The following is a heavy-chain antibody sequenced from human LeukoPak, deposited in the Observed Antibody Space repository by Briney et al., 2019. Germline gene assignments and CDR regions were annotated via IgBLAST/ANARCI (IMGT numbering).Heavy chain of an antibody. V-gene: IGHV3-21*01. CDR3: ATDPHGSGSYHYPVFNY. Sequence: GGSLRLSCAASGFAFSSYSMNWVRQAPGKGLEWVSSISSSSSYIYYADSVKGRFTISRDNAKNSLYLQMNSLRAEATAVYYCATDPHGSGSYHYPVFNYRGQVILITVSS. CDR2: ISSSSSYI. J-gene: IGHJ4*02. D-gene: IGHD3-10*01. CDR1: GFAFSSYS.